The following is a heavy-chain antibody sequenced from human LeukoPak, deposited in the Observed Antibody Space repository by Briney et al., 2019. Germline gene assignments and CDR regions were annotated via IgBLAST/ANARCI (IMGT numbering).Heavy chain of an antibody. CDR2: ISSSSSTI. V-gene: IGHV3-11*04. Sequence: GGSLRLSCAASGFIFSDYYMSWIRQAPGKGLEWVSYISSSSSTIYYADSVKGRFTISRDNAKNSLYLQMNSLRAEDTAVYYCARETYYCYGMDVWGQGTTVTVSS. CDR1: GFIFSDYY. J-gene: IGHJ6*02. CDR3: ARETYYCYGMDV.